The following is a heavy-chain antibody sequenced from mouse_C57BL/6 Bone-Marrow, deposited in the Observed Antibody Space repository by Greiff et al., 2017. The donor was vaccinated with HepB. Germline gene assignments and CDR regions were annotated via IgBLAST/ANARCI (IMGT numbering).Heavy chain of an antibody. Sequence: QVQLQQPGAELVKPGASVKVSCKASGYTFTSYWMHWVKQRPGQGLEWIGRIHPSDSDTNYNEKFKSKATLTVDTSSSTAYMQLSSLTSEDSAVYYCASLYGSSLYYYAMDYWGQGTSVTVSS. CDR2: IHPSDSDT. CDR1: GYTFTSYW. D-gene: IGHD1-1*01. CDR3: ASLYGSSLYYYAMDY. V-gene: IGHV1-74*01. J-gene: IGHJ4*01.